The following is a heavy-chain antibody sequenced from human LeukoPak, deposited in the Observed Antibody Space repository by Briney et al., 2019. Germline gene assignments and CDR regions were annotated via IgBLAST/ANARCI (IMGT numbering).Heavy chain of an antibody. CDR3: ARASWVSNADAVW. Sequence: PSETLSLTCSVSGGSVTRPKSFWAWIRQSPGKGLEWIGSLFYDGDTYYNLSLKSRLTMSLDTTKNQFSLNLTSVTAADTAIYYCARASWVSNADAVWWGQGTQVTVSP. D-gene: IGHD1-1*01. CDR1: GGSVTRPKSF. CDR2: LFYDGDT. V-gene: IGHV4-39*07. J-gene: IGHJ4*02.